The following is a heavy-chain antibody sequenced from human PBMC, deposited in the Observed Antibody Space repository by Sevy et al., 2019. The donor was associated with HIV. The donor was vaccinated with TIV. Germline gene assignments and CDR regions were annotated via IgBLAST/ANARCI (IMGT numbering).Heavy chain of an antibody. CDR2: IYYRGST. J-gene: IGHJ4*02. CDR3: ARANGGYYFDY. V-gene: IGHV4-39*01. D-gene: IGHD2-8*01. CDR1: GDSISSSSYY. Sequence: SETLSLTCTVSGDSISSSSYYWGWIRQPPGKGLEWIGNIYYRGSTYYNPSLKSRITVSVDTSKNQFSLKLSSVTAADTAVYYCARANGGYYFDYWGLGTLVTVSS.